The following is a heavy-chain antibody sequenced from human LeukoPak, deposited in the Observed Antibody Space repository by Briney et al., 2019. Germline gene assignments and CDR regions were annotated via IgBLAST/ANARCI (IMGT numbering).Heavy chain of an antibody. Sequence: GGSLRLSCAASGFTFSNAWMSWVRQAPGKGLEWVGRIKSKTDGGTTDYAAPVKGRFTISRDDAKNTLYLQMNSLKTEDTAVYCCTTDCTGGSCYFDDYWGQGTLVTVSS. J-gene: IGHJ4*02. D-gene: IGHD2-15*01. CDR3: TTDCTGGSCYFDDY. V-gene: IGHV3-15*01. CDR1: GFTFSNAW. CDR2: IKSKTDGGTT.